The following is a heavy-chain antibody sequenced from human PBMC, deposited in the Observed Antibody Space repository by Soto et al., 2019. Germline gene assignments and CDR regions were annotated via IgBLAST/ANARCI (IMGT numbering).Heavy chain of an antibody. CDR1: GLIFSKLW. J-gene: IGHJ4*02. Sequence: GSLRLSCAASGLIFSKLWMTSVRQSPGKGLEWVANIKHEGSEKYYVNSVGGRFTISRDNAENSLYLQMNSLRAEDTAVYYCARGGSSSSWHWQYWGQGTLVTVSS. CDR2: IKHEGSEK. D-gene: IGHD6-13*01. CDR3: ARGGSSSSWHWQY. V-gene: IGHV3-7*01.